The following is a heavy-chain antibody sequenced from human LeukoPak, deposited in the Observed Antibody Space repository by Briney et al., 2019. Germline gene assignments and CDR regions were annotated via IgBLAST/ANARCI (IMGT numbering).Heavy chain of an antibody. CDR3: AKDRLHRILPPESDAFDI. V-gene: IGHV3-30*18. J-gene: IGHJ3*02. Sequence: GGSLRLSCAASGFTFSSYGMHWVRQAPGKELEWVAVISYDGSNKYYADSVKGRFTISRDNSKNTLYLQMNSLRAEHTAVYYCAKDRLHRILPPESDAFDIWGQGTMVTVSS. CDR2: ISYDGSNK. D-gene: IGHD2-15*01. CDR1: GFTFSSYG.